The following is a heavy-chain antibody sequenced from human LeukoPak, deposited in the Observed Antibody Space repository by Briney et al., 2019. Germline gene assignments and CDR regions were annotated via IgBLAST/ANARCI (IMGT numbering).Heavy chain of an antibody. J-gene: IGHJ6*02. CDR3: ARAPYYYDSSIYYYYYYGMDV. V-gene: IGHV1-69*04. Sequence: SVKVSCKASGGTFSSYAISWVRQAPGQGLEWMGRTIPILGIANYAQKFQGRVTITADKSTSTAYMELSSLRSEDTAVYYCARAPYYYDSSIYYYYYYGMDVWGQGTTVTVSS. CDR2: TIPILGIA. D-gene: IGHD3-22*01. CDR1: GGTFSSYA.